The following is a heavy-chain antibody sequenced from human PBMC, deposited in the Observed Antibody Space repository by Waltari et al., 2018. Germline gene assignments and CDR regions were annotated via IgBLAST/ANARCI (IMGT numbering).Heavy chain of an antibody. J-gene: IGHJ4*02. CDR3: ATCGDYRDYAGDY. Sequence: QLQLQESGPGLVKPSETLALTCTVAGDSISTNSYNWGWIRQPPGKGLAWIGSINYRGRTFYNPSLQSRVTLSVDTSKNQFSLNLRSVTAADTAVYYCATCGDYRDYAGDYWGQGTLVTVSS. D-gene: IGHD4-17*01. CDR1: GDSISTNSYN. V-gene: IGHV4-39*01. CDR2: INYRGRT.